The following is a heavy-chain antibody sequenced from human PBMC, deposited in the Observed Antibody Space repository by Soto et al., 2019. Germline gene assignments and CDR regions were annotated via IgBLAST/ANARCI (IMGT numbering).Heavy chain of an antibody. V-gene: IGHV1-46*01. J-gene: IGHJ4*02. CDR3: ARDGIDTMIVVVAFNGLPDY. D-gene: IGHD3-22*01. CDR2: INPSGGST. Sequence: ASVKVSCKASGYTFTSYYMHWVRQAPGQGLEWMGIINPSGGSTSYAQKFQGRVTMTRDTSTSTVYMELSSLRSEDTAVYHCARDGIDTMIVVVAFNGLPDYWGQGTLVTVSS. CDR1: GYTFTSYY.